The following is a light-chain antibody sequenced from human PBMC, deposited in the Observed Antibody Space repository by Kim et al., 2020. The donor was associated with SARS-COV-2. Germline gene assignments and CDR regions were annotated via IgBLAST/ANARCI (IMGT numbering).Light chain of an antibody. V-gene: IGLV3-21*04. CDR1: DVGSKS. Sequence: APGNVALSTCRRNDVGSKSMEWYQQKPEQKPVLFIYTDASRPSGIPERVSGSNSGGTATLTNSRVEAADEADYDCQVWDTSSDHWVFGGGTQLTVL. J-gene: IGLJ3*02. CDR3: QVWDTSSDHWV. CDR2: TDA.